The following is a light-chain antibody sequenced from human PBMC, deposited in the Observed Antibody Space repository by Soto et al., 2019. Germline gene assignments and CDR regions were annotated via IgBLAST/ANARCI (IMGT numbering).Light chain of an antibody. CDR3: SSYKDSSNYV. V-gene: IGLV2-14*01. J-gene: IGLJ1*01. Sequence: QSALTQPASVSGSPGQSITISCTGTSSDLAIYNYVSWYQQQPGKAPKLMIYQVTNRPSGVSNRFSGSRSGNTASLTISGLQHEQQAEHSCSSYKDSSNYVFGTGTKVTV. CDR2: QVT. CDR1: SSDLAIYNY.